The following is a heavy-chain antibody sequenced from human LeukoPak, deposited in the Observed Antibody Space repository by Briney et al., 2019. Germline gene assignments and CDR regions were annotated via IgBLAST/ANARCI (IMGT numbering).Heavy chain of an antibody. CDR3: ARDLSTTFGVVSPGGDY. Sequence: GGSLRLSCSASGFSFSSYGMHWVRQAPGKGLEGVAFIRYDGRNEYYADSVKGRFTISRDNSKNTLDLQINRLRAEDTAMYYCARDLSTTFGVVSPGGDYWGQGTLVTVSS. D-gene: IGHD3-3*01. CDR1: GFSFSSYG. J-gene: IGHJ4*02. V-gene: IGHV3-30*02. CDR2: IRYDGRNE.